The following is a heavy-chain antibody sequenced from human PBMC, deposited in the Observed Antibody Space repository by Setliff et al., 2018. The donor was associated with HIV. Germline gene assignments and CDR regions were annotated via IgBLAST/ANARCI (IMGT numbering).Heavy chain of an antibody. CDR2: IIPIFNTA. D-gene: IGHD5-12*01. Sequence: ASVKVSCKASGGTFSLYAINWVRQAPGQGLEWMGGIIPIFNTANYAQKFQGRVTITADGSTSTAYMELSSLRFEDTATYYCARDQATGYEKVWFSWIDPWGQGTRVTV. V-gene: IGHV1-69*13. CDR1: GGTFSLYA. CDR3: ARDQATGYEKVWFSWIDP. J-gene: IGHJ5*02.